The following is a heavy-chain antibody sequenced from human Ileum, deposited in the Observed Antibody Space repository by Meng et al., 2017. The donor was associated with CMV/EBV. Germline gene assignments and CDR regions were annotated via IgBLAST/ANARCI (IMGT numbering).Heavy chain of an antibody. CDR3: AKDVSGSGL. Sequence: VLLGGPWAGLVKVWGSLRLSWSVSADSGLTFTNSWMSWVRQAPGKGLEWVSFIRSDGRITYYVDSVKGRFSISRDNSRNTLYLEMNSLRHEDTAVYFCAKDVSGSGLWGQGTLVTVSS. J-gene: IGHJ4*02. V-gene: IGHV3-30*02. D-gene: IGHD3-10*01. CDR2: IRSDGRIT. CDR1: GLTFTNSW.